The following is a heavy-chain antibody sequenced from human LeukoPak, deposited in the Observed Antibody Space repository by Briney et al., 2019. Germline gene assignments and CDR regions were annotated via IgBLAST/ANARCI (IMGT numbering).Heavy chain of an antibody. CDR2: INPNSGGT. J-gene: IGHJ4*02. CDR3: ARGDGGYDHGWNY. Sequence: ASVKVSCMASGYTFTGYYMHWVRQAPGQGLDWMGRINPNSGGTNYAQKFQGSVTMTRDTSISTAYMELSRLRSDDTAVYYCARGDGGYDHGWNYWGQGTLVTVSS. D-gene: IGHD5-12*01. CDR1: GYTFTGYY. V-gene: IGHV1-2*06.